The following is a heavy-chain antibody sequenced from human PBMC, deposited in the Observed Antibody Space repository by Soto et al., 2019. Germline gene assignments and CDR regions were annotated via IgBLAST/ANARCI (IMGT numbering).Heavy chain of an antibody. Sequence: SETLFLTCTVSGGSISSSSYYWGWIRQPPGKGLEWIGSIYYSGSTYYNQSLKSRVTISVDTSKNQFSLKLSSVTAADTAVYYCAIQHKGGSYSAYYYYGMDVWGQGTTVTISS. CDR2: IYYSGST. D-gene: IGHD1-26*01. J-gene: IGHJ6*02. CDR1: GGSISSSSYY. CDR3: AIQHKGGSYSAYYYYGMDV. V-gene: IGHV4-39*01.